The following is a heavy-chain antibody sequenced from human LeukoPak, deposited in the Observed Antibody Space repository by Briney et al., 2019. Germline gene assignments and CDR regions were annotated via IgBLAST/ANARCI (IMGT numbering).Heavy chain of an antibody. CDR3: PIHRDILSRGVYDYYYGMDV. Sequence: GGSLRLSCAASGFTLSSYGMNWVRQAPGKGLVWVARINSDGSNTRYADSVKGRFTISRDNAKSTLYLKMNSLRAEDTAVYSCPIHRDILSRGVYDYYYGMDVWGQGTTVTVSS. D-gene: IGHD3-10*01. CDR1: GFTLSSYG. J-gene: IGHJ6*02. CDR2: INSDGSNT. V-gene: IGHV3-74*01.